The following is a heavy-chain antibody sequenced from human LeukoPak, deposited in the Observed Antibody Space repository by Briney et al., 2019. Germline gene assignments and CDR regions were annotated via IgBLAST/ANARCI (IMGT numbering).Heavy chain of an antibody. CDR3: AKDVATIQPRPFDP. V-gene: IGHV3-21*01. D-gene: IGHD5-12*01. CDR1: GFTFSSYS. CDR2: ISSSSSYI. J-gene: IGHJ5*02. Sequence: PGGSLRLSCAASGFTFSSYSMNWVRQAPGKGLEWVSSISSSSSYIYYADSVKGRFTISRDNAKNTLYLQMNSLRAEDTAVYYCAKDVATIQPRPFDPWGQGALVTVSS.